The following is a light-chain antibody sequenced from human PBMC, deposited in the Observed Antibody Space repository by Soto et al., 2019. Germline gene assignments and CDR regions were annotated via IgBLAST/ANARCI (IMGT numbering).Light chain of an antibody. J-gene: IGLJ1*01. CDR3: AAWDDSLSGNYV. CDR1: SSNIGSNY. Sequence: QSVLTQPPSASETPGQRVTISCSGSSSNIGSNYVYWYQQLPGTAPKLLIYRNNERPSGVPDRFSGSKSGTSASLAIRGLRSEDEADYYCAAWDDSLSGNYVFGTGTKVTVL. CDR2: RNN. V-gene: IGLV1-47*01.